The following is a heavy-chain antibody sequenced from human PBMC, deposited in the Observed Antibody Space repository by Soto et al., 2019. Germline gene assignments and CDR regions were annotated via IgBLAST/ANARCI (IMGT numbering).Heavy chain of an antibody. CDR1: GFTVSSNY. V-gene: IGHV3-53*04. CDR2: IYSGGST. CDR3: ARSTVTSYYYYYMDV. J-gene: IGHJ6*03. Sequence: PGGSLRLSCAASGFTVSSNYMSWVRQAPGKGLEWVSVIYSGGSTYYADSVKGRFTISRHNSKNTLYLQMNSLRAEDTAVYYCARSTVTSYYYYYMDVWGKGTTVTVSS. D-gene: IGHD4-17*01.